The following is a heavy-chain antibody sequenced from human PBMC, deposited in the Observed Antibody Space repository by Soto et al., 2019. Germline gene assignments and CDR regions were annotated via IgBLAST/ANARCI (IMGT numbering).Heavy chain of an antibody. CDR3: ARGGPAASSYYYYYGMDL. J-gene: IGHJ6*02. D-gene: IGHD6-13*01. Sequence: ASVKVSCKASGYTFTSYYMHWVRQAPGQGLEWMGIINPIGGRTTYAQKFQDRVTMTRDKSTSTLYMELSSLRSEDTAVYYCARGGPAASSYYYYYGMDLWGQGITVTVSS. CDR1: GYTFTSYY. V-gene: IGHV1-46*01. CDR2: INPIGGRT.